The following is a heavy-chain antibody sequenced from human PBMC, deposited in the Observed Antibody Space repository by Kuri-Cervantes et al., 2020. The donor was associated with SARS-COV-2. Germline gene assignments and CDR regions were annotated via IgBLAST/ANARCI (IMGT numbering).Heavy chain of an antibody. D-gene: IGHD5-12*01. CDR2: ISYDGSNK. CDR3: VKEKGLPGVDY. Sequence: GESLKISCAASGFTFSSYAMHWVRQAPGKGLEWVAVISYDGSNKYYADSVKGRFTISRDNFKNTLYLQMSSLRAEDTAVYYCVKEKGLPGVDYWGQGTLVTVSS. CDR1: GFTFSSYA. V-gene: IGHV3-30*14. J-gene: IGHJ4*02.